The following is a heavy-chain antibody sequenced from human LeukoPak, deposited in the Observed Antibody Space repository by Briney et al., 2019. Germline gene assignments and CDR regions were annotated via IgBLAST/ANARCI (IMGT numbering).Heavy chain of an antibody. Sequence: SETLSLTCTVSGGSISSYYWSWIRQPPGKGLEWIGYIYYSGSTNSNPSLKSRVTISVDTSKNQFSLKLSSVTAADTAVYYCARVIAAAGTNWFDPWGQGTLVTVSS. J-gene: IGHJ5*02. CDR1: GGSISSYY. CDR2: IYYSGST. CDR3: ARVIAAAGTNWFDP. V-gene: IGHV4-59*01. D-gene: IGHD6-13*01.